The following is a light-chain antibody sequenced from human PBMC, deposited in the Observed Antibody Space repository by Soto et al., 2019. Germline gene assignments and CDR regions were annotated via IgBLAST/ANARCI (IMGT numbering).Light chain of an antibody. V-gene: IGLV2-14*01. CDR3: SSYTSSSTVL. CDR1: SSDVGGYKY. J-gene: IGLJ2*01. CDR2: EVS. Sequence: QSALTQPASVSGSPGQSITISCTGTSSDVGGYKYVSWYQQYPGKAPKLMIYEVSNRPSGVSNRFSGSESGNTASLTISGLQAEDEADYYCSSYTSSSTVLFGGGTKLTVL.